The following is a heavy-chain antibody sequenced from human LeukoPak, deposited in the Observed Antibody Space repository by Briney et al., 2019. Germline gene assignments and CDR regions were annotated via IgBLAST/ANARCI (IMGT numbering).Heavy chain of an antibody. V-gene: IGHV3-43*02. CDR3: AKDNPHRFGMDV. CDR1: GFTFPDYA. D-gene: IGHD1-14*01. CDR2: ISGDGADT. J-gene: IGHJ6*02. Sequence: TGGSLRLSCAASGFTFPDYAMHWVRQTPGKGLEWVSLISGDGADTYYADSVKGRFTISRDSSKSSLYLQMNSLRIEDTAFYFCAKDNPHRFGMDVWGQGTTVTVS.